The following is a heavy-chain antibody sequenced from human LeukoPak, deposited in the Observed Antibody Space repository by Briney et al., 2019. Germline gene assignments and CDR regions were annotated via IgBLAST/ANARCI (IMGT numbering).Heavy chain of an antibody. CDR3: ASMNLGYCSGGSCEGDY. CDR1: GFTFSSYS. Sequence: PGGSLRLSCAASGFTFSSYSMNWVRQAPGKGLEWVSSISSSSSYIYYADSVKGRFTISRDNAKNSLYLQMNSLRAEDTAVYYCASMNLGYCSGGSCEGDYLGQGTLVTVSS. CDR2: ISSSSSYI. D-gene: IGHD2-15*01. J-gene: IGHJ4*02. V-gene: IGHV3-21*01.